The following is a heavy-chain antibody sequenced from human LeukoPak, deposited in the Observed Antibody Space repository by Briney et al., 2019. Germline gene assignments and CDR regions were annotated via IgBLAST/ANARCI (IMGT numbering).Heavy chain of an antibody. CDR1: GYTFTSYY. Sequence: GASVKVSCKASGYTFTSYYMHWVRQAPGQGLEWMGIINPSGGSTSYAQKFQGRVTMTTDTSTSTAYMELRSLRSDDTAVYYCAGGYSGYDSGGGLGYWGQGTLVTVSS. J-gene: IGHJ4*02. D-gene: IGHD5-12*01. CDR2: INPSGGST. V-gene: IGHV1-46*01. CDR3: AGGYSGYDSGGGLGY.